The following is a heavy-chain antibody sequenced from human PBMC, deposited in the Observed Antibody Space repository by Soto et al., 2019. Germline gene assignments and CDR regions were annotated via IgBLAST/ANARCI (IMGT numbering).Heavy chain of an antibody. Sequence: PGESLKISCKGSGYSFAGYWITWVRQKPGKGLEWMGRIDPGDSQTYCSPSFRGHVTISVTKSITTVFLQWSSLRASDTAMYYCARQIYDSDTGPNFQYYFDSWGQGTPVTVSS. CDR2: IDPGDSQT. J-gene: IGHJ4*02. V-gene: IGHV5-10-1*01. CDR1: GYSFAGYW. CDR3: ARQIYDSDTGPNFQYYFDS. D-gene: IGHD3-22*01.